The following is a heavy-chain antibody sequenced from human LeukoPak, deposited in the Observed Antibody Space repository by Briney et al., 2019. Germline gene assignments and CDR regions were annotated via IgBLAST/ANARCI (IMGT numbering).Heavy chain of an antibody. CDR1: GGSISSGGYY. Sequence: SQTLPLTCTVSGGSISSGGYYWSWIRQHPGKGLEWIGYIYYSGSTYYNPSLKSRVTISVDTSKNQFSLKLSSVTAADTAVYYCARDHMVRQPLWGQGTLVTVSS. V-gene: IGHV4-31*03. CDR2: IYYSGST. J-gene: IGHJ4*02. D-gene: IGHD3-10*01. CDR3: ARDHMVRQPL.